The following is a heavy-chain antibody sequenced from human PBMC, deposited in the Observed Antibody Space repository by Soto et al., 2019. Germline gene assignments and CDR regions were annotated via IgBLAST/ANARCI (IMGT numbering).Heavy chain of an antibody. CDR3: AREGLSVTIGLYYSYGRDA. D-gene: IGHD4-4*01. J-gene: IGHJ6*02. CDR2: IYYSGST. CDR1: GGSISSYY. V-gene: IGHV4-59*01. Sequence: QVQLQESGPGLVKPSETLSLTCTVSGGSISSYYWSWIRQPPGKGLEWIGYIYYSGSTNYNPSLKSRVNISVVTSKNQYSQKLSSVTAADTAVYYSAREGLSVTIGLYYSYGRDAWGQGTTVTVSS.